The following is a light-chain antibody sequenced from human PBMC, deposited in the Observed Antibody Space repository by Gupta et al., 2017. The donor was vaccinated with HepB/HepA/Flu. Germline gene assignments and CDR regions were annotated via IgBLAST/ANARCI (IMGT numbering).Light chain of an antibody. CDR3: EAWDDSMSGPT. V-gene: IGLV1-47*01. J-gene: IGLJ1*01. CDR2: RNN. CDR1: SSNIGSSY. Sequence: QSVLTQPPSASGTPGQRVTISCSGSSSNIGSSYIYWYQHLPGTAPKLLIYRNNQRPSGVPDRFSGSKSGTSASLAISGLRSEDEGDYYCEAWDDSMSGPTFGTGTKVTGL.